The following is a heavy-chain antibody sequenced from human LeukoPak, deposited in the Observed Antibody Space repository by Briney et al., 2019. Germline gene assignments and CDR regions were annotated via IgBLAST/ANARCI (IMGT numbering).Heavy chain of an antibody. D-gene: IGHD6-19*01. CDR2: INTGNGNT. J-gene: IGHJ4*02. CDR1: GYIFTSYT. Sequence: ASVKVSCKVSGYIFTSYTIHWVRQAPGQRLDWMGWINTGNGNTKYSQKFQGRVTFTRDTSASTVYMELSSLRSEDTAVYYCVRGGYSSAVDYWGQGTLVTVSS. V-gene: IGHV1-3*04. CDR3: VRGGYSSAVDY.